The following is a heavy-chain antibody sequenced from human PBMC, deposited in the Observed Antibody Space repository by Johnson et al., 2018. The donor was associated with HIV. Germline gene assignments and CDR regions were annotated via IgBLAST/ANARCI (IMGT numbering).Heavy chain of an antibody. CDR2: ISYDGSNK. J-gene: IGHJ3*02. V-gene: IGHV3-30-3*01. CDR3: ASLIAAAGDDAFDI. CDR1: GFTFSSYA. Sequence: QVLLVESGGGVVQPGRSLRLSCAASGFTFSSYAMHWVRQAPGKGREWVAVISYDGSNKYYADSVKGRFTISRDNSKNTLYLQMNSLSAEDTVVYYCASLIAAAGDDAFDIWGQGTIVTVSS. D-gene: IGHD6-13*01.